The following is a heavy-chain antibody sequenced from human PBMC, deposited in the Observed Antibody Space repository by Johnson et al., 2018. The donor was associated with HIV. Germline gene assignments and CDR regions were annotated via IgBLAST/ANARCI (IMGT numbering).Heavy chain of an antibody. CDR3: AKDYYYDSSGYFLTWAFDI. CDR1: GFTVSSNY. CDR2: IYSGGST. J-gene: IGHJ3*02. Sequence: VQLVESGGGLVQPGGSLRLSCAASGFTVSSNYMSWVRQAPGKGLEWVSDIYSGGSTYYADSVKGRFTISRDNSKNTLYLQMNSLRAEDTAVYYCAKDYYYDSSGYFLTWAFDIWGQGTMVTVSS. D-gene: IGHD3-22*01. V-gene: IGHV3-66*01.